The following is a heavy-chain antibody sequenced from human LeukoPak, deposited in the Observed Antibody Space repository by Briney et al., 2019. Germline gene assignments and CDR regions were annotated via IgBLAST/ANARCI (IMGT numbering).Heavy chain of an antibody. J-gene: IGHJ4*02. Sequence: PGGSLRLSCAASGFTFNYYAMSWVRQAPGKGLEWVSGISDNEGRAYYTDSVKGRFTISRDRTKNTVYLQMHNLRADDTAVYFCARHDSFIPYWDQGTLVTVSS. D-gene: IGHD5-18*01. CDR3: ARHDSFIPY. CDR1: GFTFNYYA. V-gene: IGHV3-23*01. CDR2: ISDNEGRA.